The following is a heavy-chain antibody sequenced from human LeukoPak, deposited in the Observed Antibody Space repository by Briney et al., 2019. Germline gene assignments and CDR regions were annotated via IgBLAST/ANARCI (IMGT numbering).Heavy chain of an antibody. J-gene: IGHJ4*02. CDR3: TRGGRGSRSWHPFDY. Sequence: GGSLRLSCAASGFTFSSYAMTWVRQAPGKGLEWVSSISGSSGSTYYADSVKGRFTISGDNSKNTLYLQMNSLRAEDTAVYYCTRGGRGSRSWHPFDYWGQGTQVTVSS. CDR1: GFTFSSYA. D-gene: IGHD6-13*01. CDR2: ISGSSGST. V-gene: IGHV3-23*01.